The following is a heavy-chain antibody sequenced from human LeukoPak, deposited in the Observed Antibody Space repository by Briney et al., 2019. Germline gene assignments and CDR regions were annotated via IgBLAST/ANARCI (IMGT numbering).Heavy chain of an antibody. CDR2: IYYSGST. Sequence: SETLSLTCTVSGGSISSSSYYWGWIRQPPGKGLEWIGSIYYSGSTYYSPSLKSRVTISVDTSKNQFSLKLSSVTAADTAVYYCARLPPAVVPAASFDPWGQGTLVTVSS. CDR3: ARLPPAVVPAASFDP. CDR1: GGSISSSSYY. J-gene: IGHJ5*02. V-gene: IGHV4-39*01. D-gene: IGHD2-2*01.